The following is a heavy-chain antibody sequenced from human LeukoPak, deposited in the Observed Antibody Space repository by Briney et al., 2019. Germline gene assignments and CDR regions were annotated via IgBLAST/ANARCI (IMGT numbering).Heavy chain of an antibody. V-gene: IGHV3-64*01. Sequence: PGGSLRLSCAASGFTFSSYAMHWVRQAPGKGLEYVSAISSNGGSTYYANSVKGRFTISRDNSKNTLYLQMGSLRAEDMAVYYCARDLGWGYFDYWGQGTLVTVSS. D-gene: IGHD3-16*01. CDR3: ARDLGWGYFDY. J-gene: IGHJ4*02. CDR2: ISSNGGST. CDR1: GFTFSSYA.